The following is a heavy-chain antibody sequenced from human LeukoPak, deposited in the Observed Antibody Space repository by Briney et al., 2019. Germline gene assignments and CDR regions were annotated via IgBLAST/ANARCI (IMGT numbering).Heavy chain of an antibody. Sequence: GGSLRLSCAASGFTFSSYAMSWVRQAPGKGLEWVSAISGSGGSTYYADSVKGRFTISRDNSKNTLYLQMNSLGAEDTAVYYCAKGSRLRFLEWLSIFDYWGQGTLVTVSS. CDR2: ISGSGGST. CDR1: GFTFSSYA. V-gene: IGHV3-23*01. D-gene: IGHD3-3*01. CDR3: AKGSRLRFLEWLSIFDY. J-gene: IGHJ4*02.